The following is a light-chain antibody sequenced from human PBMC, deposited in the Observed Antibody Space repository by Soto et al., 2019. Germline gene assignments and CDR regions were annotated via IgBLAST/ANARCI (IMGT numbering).Light chain of an antibody. CDR2: EAS. V-gene: IGKV1-5*03. CDR1: ESIGRW. Sequence: DIQMTQSPSTLSASVGDRVTITCRASESIGRWLAWYQQKPGKAPKLLIYEASSLEGGVPSRFSGSASGTEFTLTISSLQPDDFATYYCQQYDNYPLTFGGGTKVDIK. CDR3: QQYDNYPLT. J-gene: IGKJ4*01.